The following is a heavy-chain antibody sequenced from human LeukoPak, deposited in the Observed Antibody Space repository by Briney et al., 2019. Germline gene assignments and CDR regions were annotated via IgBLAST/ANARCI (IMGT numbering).Heavy chain of an antibody. CDR2: ISSSGSTI. J-gene: IGHJ4*02. Sequence: GGSLRLSCAASGFTFSSYSMNWVRQAPGKGLEWVSYISSSGSTIYYADSVKGRFTISRDNAKNSLYLQMNSLRAEDTAVYYCAREGDMEMATRSYYFDYWGQGTLVTVSS. CDR3: AREGDMEMATRSYYFDY. V-gene: IGHV3-48*04. D-gene: IGHD5-24*01. CDR1: GFTFSSYS.